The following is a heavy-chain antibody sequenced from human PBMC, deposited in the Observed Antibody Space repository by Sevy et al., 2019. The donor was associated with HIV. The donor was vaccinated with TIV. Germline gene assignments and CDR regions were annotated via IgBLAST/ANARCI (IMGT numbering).Heavy chain of an antibody. D-gene: IGHD3-10*01. CDR2: IGTAGDT. J-gene: IGHJ6*02. CDR1: GFTFSSYD. V-gene: IGHV3-13*01. Sequence: GGSLRLSCAASGFTFSSYDMHWVRQATGKGLEWVSAIGTAGDTYYPGSVKGRFTISRENAKNPLYLQMNSLRAGDTAVYYCARGGGSGLRDYYYYGMDVWGQGTTVTVSS. CDR3: ARGGGSGLRDYYYYGMDV.